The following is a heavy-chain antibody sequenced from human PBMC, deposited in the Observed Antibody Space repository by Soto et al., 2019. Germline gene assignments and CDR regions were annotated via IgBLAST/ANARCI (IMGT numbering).Heavy chain of an antibody. J-gene: IGHJ4*02. Sequence: GSLRLSCVASGFTFSNYAVSWVRQAPGKGLEWVAVVGIRGSNTYYADSVKGRFTLSRDNSKNTLYLQMNSLRVDDTAVYYCAKDVLEEGIYDYWGQGTLVTVSS. CDR1: GFTFSNYA. CDR2: VGIRGSNT. D-gene: IGHD1-1*01. CDR3: AKDVLEEGIYDY. V-gene: IGHV3-23*01.